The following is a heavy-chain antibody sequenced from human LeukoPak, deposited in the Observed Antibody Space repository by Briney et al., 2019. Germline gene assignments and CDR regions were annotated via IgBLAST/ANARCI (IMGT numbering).Heavy chain of an antibody. CDR3: AKTRTVVVTAATFYY. J-gene: IGHJ4*02. Sequence: GGSLRLSCAASGFTFSSYAMSWVRQAPGKGLEWVSAISGSGGSTYYADSVKGRFTISRDNSKNTLYLQMNSLRAEDTAVYYCAKTRTVVVTAATFYYWGQGTLVTASS. V-gene: IGHV3-23*01. D-gene: IGHD2-21*02. CDR1: GFTFSSYA. CDR2: ISGSGGST.